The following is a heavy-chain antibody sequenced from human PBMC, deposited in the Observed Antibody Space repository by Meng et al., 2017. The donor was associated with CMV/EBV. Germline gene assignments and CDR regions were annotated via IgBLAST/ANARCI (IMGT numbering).Heavy chain of an antibody. D-gene: IGHD2-2*01. V-gene: IGHV3-30-3*01. CDR2: ISYDGSNK. J-gene: IGHJ6*02. Sequence: GGSLRLSCAASGFTFSSYAMHWVRQAPGKGLEWVAVISYDGSNKYYADSVKGRFTISRDNSKNTLYLQMNSLRAEDTAVYYCARDGVDIVVVPAPPHYYYYYGMDVWGQGTTVTVSS. CDR1: GFTFSSYA. CDR3: ARDGVDIVVVPAPPHYYYYYGMDV.